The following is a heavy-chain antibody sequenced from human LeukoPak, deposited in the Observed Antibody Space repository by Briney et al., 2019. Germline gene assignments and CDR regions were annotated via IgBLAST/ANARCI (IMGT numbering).Heavy chain of an antibody. CDR1: GFTFSSYG. CDR2: INSDGSST. D-gene: IGHD3-10*02. J-gene: IGHJ6*04. V-gene: IGHV3-74*01. Sequence: PGGPLRLSCAASGFTFSSYGMHWVRQAPGKGLVWVSGINSDGSSTSYADSVKGRFTISRDNAKNTLYLQMNSLRAEDTAAYYCADLGITMIGDVWGKGTTVTISS. CDR3: ADLGITMIGDV.